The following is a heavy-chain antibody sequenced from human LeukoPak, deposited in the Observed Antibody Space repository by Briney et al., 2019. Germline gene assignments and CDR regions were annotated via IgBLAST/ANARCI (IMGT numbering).Heavy chain of an antibody. D-gene: IGHD6-6*01. J-gene: IGHJ6*03. CDR3: ARLGGKQLVRYYQYYMDV. Sequence: SETLSLTCAVYGGSFSGYYWSWTRQPPGKGLEWIGEINHSGSTNYNPSLKSRVTISVGTSKNQFSLKLSSVTAADTAVYYCARLGGKQLVRYYQYYMDVWGKGTTVTVSS. CDR2: INHSGST. CDR1: GGSFSGYY. V-gene: IGHV4-34*01.